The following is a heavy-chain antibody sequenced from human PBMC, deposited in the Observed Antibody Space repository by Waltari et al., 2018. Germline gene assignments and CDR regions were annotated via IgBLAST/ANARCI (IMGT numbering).Heavy chain of an antibody. D-gene: IGHD3-3*01. Sequence: QAQLQELGPGQVKPSETLSFRCVVSGDSISTSTFYWGWVRQPPGKGLEWVGSVYYNGYKFYNPSLKSRLTLSMDTSNNHFSLSLTSVTAADTAVYYCVRQRSADFWSGYFDLWGQGTLVTVSS. J-gene: IGHJ4*02. V-gene: IGHV4-39*01. CDR2: VYYNGYK. CDR1: GDSISTSTFY. CDR3: VRQRSADFWSGYFDL.